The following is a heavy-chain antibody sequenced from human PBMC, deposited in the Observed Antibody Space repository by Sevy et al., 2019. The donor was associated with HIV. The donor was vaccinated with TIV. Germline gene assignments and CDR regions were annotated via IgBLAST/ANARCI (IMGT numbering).Heavy chain of an antibody. CDR3: ARDRRYCSGGSCYGGFDY. CDR1: GYTFTSYG. CDR2: ISAYNGNT. J-gene: IGHJ4*02. D-gene: IGHD2-15*01. V-gene: IGHV1-18*01. Sequence: ASVKVSCKASGYTFTSYGISWVRQAPGQGLEWMGWISAYNGNTNYAQKLQGRVTMTTDTYTSTAYMELRSLRSDDTAVYYCARDRRYCSGGSCYGGFDYWGQGTLVTVSS.